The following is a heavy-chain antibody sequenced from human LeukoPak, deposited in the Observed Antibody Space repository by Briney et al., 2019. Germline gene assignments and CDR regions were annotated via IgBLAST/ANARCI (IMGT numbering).Heavy chain of an antibody. V-gene: IGHV3-23*01. J-gene: IGHJ4*02. Sequence: GGPLRLSCAASGFTFRSHAMHWVRQAPGKGLEWVSGISAGATTTYYADSVKGHFTISRDNSKNTLYLQMNSLRVEDTAMYYCAKGPTVSTFGYWGRGTLVTVSS. CDR1: GFTFRSHA. D-gene: IGHD5/OR15-5a*01. CDR2: ISAGATTT. CDR3: AKGPTVSTFGY.